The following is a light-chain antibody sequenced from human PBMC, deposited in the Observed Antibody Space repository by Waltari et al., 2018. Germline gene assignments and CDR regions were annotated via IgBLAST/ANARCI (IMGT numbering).Light chain of an antibody. CDR1: QSVSRNY. CDR2: VAS. CDR3: QQYSNSPYT. V-gene: IGKV3-20*01. J-gene: IGKJ2*01. Sequence: EIVLTQSPGTLSLSPGERATLSCRASQSVSRNYLAWYQQKPGQASRFLIYVASNRSTGVPDRFSGRGSGTDFTLTISRLEPEDFAVYYCQQYSNSPYTFGQGTKLEI.